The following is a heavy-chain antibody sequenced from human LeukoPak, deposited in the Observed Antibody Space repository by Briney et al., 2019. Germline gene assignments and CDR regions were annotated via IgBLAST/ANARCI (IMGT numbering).Heavy chain of an antibody. D-gene: IGHD2-21*02. Sequence: GGSLRLSCAASGFTFSSYWMSWVRQAPGKGLEWVANIKQDGSEKYYVDSVKGRFTISRDNAKNSLYLQMNSLRAEDTAVYYCARDKGPIFCGGDCSYFDYWGQGTLVTVSS. CDR3: ARDKGPIFCGGDCSYFDY. CDR1: GFTFSSYW. CDR2: IKQDGSEK. J-gene: IGHJ4*02. V-gene: IGHV3-7*01.